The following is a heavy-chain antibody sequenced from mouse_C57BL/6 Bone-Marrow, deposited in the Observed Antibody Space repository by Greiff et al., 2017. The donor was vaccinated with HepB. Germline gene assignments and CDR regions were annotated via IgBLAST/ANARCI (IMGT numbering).Heavy chain of an antibody. Sequence: VQLQQSGPELVKPGASVKISCKASGYTFTDYYMNWVKQSHGKSLEWIGDINPNNGGTSYNQKFKGKATLTVDKSSSTAYMELRSLTSEDSAVSYCARESREAWFAYWGQGTLVTVSA. J-gene: IGHJ3*01. V-gene: IGHV1-26*01. CDR1: GYTFTDYY. CDR3: ARESREAWFAY. CDR2: INPNNGGT.